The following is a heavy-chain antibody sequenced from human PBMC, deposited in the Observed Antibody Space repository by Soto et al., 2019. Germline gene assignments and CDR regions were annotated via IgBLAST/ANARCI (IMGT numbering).Heavy chain of an antibody. CDR2: IYYSGST. J-gene: IGHJ6*02. V-gene: IGHV4-39*02. CDR1: GGSISSSSYY. D-gene: IGHD3-10*01. Sequence: SETLSLTCTVSGGSISSSSYYWGWIRQPPGKGLEWIGSIYYSGSTYYNPSLKSRVTISVDTSKNQFSLKLSSVTAEDTAVYYCARDLVVRGVSNPSRYYHYGMDVWGQGTTVTVSS. CDR3: ARDLVVRGVSNPSRYYHYGMDV.